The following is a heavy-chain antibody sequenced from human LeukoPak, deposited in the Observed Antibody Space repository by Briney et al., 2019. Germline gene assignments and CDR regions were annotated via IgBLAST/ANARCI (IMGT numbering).Heavy chain of an antibody. J-gene: IGHJ4*02. CDR2: ISSSSSYI. V-gene: IGHV3-21*01. CDR3: ARDRYCSGGSCYPLDY. CDR1: GFTFSSYS. Sequence: GGSLRLSCAASGFTFSSYSMNWVRQAPGKGLEWVSSISSSSSYIYYADSAKGRFTISRDNAKNSLYPQMNSLRAEDTAVYYCARDRYCSGGSCYPLDYWGQGTLVTVSS. D-gene: IGHD2-15*01.